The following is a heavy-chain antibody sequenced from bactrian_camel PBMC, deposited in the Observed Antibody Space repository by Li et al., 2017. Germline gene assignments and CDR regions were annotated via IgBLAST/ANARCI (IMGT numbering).Heavy chain of an antibody. J-gene: IGHJ4*01. CDR1: GLTFETSE. V-gene: IGHV3S55*01. D-gene: IGHD5*01. Sequence: HVQLVESGGGSVQAGGSLRLSCTASGLTFETSEMAWYRQAPDRECELVSSISGEHTTYYADSVKGRFSISQDNAKKTVYLQMKSLLPEDPAMYYCAEDRFACLKGPNSRLDRNEYRLWGRSGRMSWCLFGAGDPGHRL. CDR2: ISGEHTT.